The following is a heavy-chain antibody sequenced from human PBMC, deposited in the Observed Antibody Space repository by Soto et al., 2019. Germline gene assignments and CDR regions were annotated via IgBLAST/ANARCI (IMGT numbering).Heavy chain of an antibody. Sequence: SETLSLTCTVSSGSISSTIYSWDWIRQPPGKGLEWIGSIFYSGSTYYNPSLKSRVTISVDTSKNQFSLTLTSVTAAATAVYYCARQCRGVTCHWFVPWGQRTLVTVSS. J-gene: IGHJ5*02. V-gene: IGHV4-39*01. CDR1: SGSISSTIYS. D-gene: IGHD2-15*01. CDR3: ARQCRGVTCHWFVP. CDR2: IFYSGST.